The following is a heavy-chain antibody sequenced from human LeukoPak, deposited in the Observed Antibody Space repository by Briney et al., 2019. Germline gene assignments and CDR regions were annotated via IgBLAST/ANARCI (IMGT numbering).Heavy chain of an antibody. CDR1: GYTFTSYS. CDR3: AKDRWRDGSSSFDN. Sequence: ASVKVSFKASGYTFTSYSINWVRQAPGQGLEWMGWISTYNGNSNYAQKLQGRVTMTTDTSTSTAYMELRSLRSDDTARYYCAKDRWRDGSSSFDNWGQGTLVTVSS. V-gene: IGHV1-18*01. D-gene: IGHD6-6*01. CDR2: ISTYNGNS. J-gene: IGHJ4*02.